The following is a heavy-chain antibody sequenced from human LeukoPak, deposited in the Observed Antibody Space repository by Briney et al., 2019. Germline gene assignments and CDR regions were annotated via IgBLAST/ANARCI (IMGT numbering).Heavy chain of an antibody. CDR2: IIPIFGIA. D-gene: IGHD6-6*01. J-gene: IGHJ3*02. CDR3: AREGSSSSSGAGFYI. CDR1: GGTFSSYA. V-gene: IGHV1-69*04. Sequence: GSSVKVSCKASGGTFSSYAISGVRQAPGQGLEWMGRIIPIFGIANYAQEFQGRVTITADKSTRTAYMELSRLRSAQPDVYYCAREGSSSSSGAGFYISGQGTMVSVSS.